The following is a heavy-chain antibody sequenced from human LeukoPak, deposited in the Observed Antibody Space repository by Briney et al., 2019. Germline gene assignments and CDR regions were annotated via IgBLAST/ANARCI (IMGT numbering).Heavy chain of an antibody. D-gene: IGHD3-3*01. Sequence: GGSLRLSCAASGFTFSSYEMNWVRQAPGKGLEWVSYISSSGSTIYYADSVKGRFTISRDNAKNSLYLQMNNLRAEDTAVYYCARGQRAHIEWSSYMDVWGKGTTVTVSS. J-gene: IGHJ6*03. CDR3: ARGQRAHIEWSSYMDV. V-gene: IGHV3-48*03. CDR1: GFTFSSYE. CDR2: ISSSGSTI.